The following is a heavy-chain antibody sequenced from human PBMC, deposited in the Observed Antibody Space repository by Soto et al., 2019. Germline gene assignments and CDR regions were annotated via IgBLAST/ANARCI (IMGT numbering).Heavy chain of an antibody. D-gene: IGHD2-8*02. CDR1: GFTFGASA. Sequence: PGGSLRLSCAASGFTFGASALQWVRQASGKGLEWLGRIGSKGETYATAYAASVKGRFTISRDDSKNTAYLQMTICTVREMHLKVAFWGHLTLVTVSS. CDR2: IGSKGETYAT. J-gene: IGHJ4*01. V-gene: IGHV3-73*01. CDR3: F.